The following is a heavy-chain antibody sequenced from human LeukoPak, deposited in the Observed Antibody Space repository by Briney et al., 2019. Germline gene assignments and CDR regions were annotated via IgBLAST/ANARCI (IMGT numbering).Heavy chain of an antibody. CDR1: GYTFTSYG. CDR2: INPNSGGT. CDR3: ARDRYWYDILTGYFRRGDAFDI. Sequence: ASVKVSCKASGYTFTSYGISWVRQAPGQGLEWMGWINPNSGGTNYAQKFQGRVTMTRDTSISTAYMELSRLRSDDTAVYYCARDRYWYDILTGYFRRGDAFDIWGQGTMVTVSS. J-gene: IGHJ3*02. V-gene: IGHV1-2*02. D-gene: IGHD3-9*01.